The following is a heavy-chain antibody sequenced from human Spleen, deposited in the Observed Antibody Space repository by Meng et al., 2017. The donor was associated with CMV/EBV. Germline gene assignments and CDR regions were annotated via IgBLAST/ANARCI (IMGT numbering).Heavy chain of an antibody. CDR1: GYTFASYG. CDR3: ARDGEAPPSTSSFCFFGMDV. Sequence: SVKVSCKASGYTFASYGISWVRQAPGQGLEWMGGIIPIFGTANYAQKFQGRVTITTDESTSTAYMELSSLRSEDTAVYYCARDGEAPPSTSSFCFFGMDVWGQGTTVTVSS. V-gene: IGHV1-69*05. CDR2: IIPIFGTA. J-gene: IGHJ6*02. D-gene: IGHD6-6*01.